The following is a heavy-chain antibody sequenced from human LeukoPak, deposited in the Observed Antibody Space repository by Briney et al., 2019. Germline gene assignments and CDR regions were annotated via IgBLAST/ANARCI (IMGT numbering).Heavy chain of an antibody. CDR2: INHSGST. CDR1: GGSFSGYY. V-gene: IGHV4-34*01. Sequence: ASETLSLTCAVYGGSFSGYYWSWIRQPPGKGLEWIGEINHSGSTNYNPSLKSRVTISVDTSKNQFSLKLSSVTAADTAVYYCASFSSSWRGSRFDPWGQGTLVTVSS. CDR3: ASFSSSWRGSRFDP. J-gene: IGHJ5*02. D-gene: IGHD6-13*01.